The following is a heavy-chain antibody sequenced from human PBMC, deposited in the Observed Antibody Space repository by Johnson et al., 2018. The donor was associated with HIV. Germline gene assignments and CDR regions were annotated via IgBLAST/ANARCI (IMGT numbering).Heavy chain of an antibody. J-gene: IGHJ3*02. Sequence: QVQLVESGGDLVKPGGSLRLSCAASGFTFSDYCMSWIRQAPGKGLEWVSYISTSGDTTYYADSVKGRLTISRDNSKNTLYLQMNSLRAEDTAVYYCARGLIDYGDSQAFDIWGQGTMVTVSS. D-gene: IGHD4-17*01. CDR1: GFTFSDYC. CDR3: ARGLIDYGDSQAFDI. V-gene: IGHV3-11*04. CDR2: ISTSGDTT.